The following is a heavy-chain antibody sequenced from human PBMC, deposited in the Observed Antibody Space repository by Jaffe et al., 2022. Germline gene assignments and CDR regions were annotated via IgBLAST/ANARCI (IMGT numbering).Heavy chain of an antibody. D-gene: IGHD3-9*01. CDR3: ARVVHDILTGQYYFDY. Sequence: QVQLQESGPGLVKPSETLSLTCAVSGYSISSGYYWGWIRQPPGKGLEWIGSIYHSGSTYYNPSLKSRVTISVDTSKNQFSLKLSSVTAADTAVYYCARVVHDILTGQYYFDYWGQGTLVTVSS. J-gene: IGHJ4*02. V-gene: IGHV4-38-2*01. CDR1: GYSISSGYY. CDR2: IYHSGST.